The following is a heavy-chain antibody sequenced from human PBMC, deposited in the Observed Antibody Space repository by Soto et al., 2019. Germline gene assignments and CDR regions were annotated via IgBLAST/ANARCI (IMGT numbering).Heavy chain of an antibody. CDR1: GGTFNNYA. D-gene: IGHD1-7*01. J-gene: IGHJ6*02. Sequence: QVLLEQSGAEVKKPGSSVRISCKASGGTFNNYAISWVRQAPGQGLEWVGGIIPIFGSGNYAQIFQDRVTITTDEVRTTAYMEMNSLPSEDTAIYFCARGTSSSTSYYYYALDVWGQGTTVTVSS. CDR3: ARGTSSSTSYYYYALDV. V-gene: IGHV1-69*05. CDR2: IIPIFGSG.